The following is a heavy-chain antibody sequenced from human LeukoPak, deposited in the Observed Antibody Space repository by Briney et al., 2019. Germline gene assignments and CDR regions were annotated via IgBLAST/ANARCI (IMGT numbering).Heavy chain of an antibody. CDR3: AKARGEAAAGTPAPYYYYYGMDV. J-gene: IGHJ6*02. D-gene: IGHD6-13*01. Sequence: PGRSLRLSCAASGFTFDDYAMHWVRQAPGKGLEWVSGISWNSGSIGYADSVEGRFTISRDNAKNSLYLQMNSLRAEDTALYYCAKARGEAAAGTPAPYYYYYGMDVWGQGTTVTVSS. V-gene: IGHV3-9*01. CDR1: GFTFDDYA. CDR2: ISWNSGSI.